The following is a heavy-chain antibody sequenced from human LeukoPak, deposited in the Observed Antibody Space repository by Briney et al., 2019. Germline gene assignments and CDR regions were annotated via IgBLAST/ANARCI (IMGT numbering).Heavy chain of an antibody. CDR1: GYSITTGYY. CDR3: ARDQDYYGSGSYGPDH. D-gene: IGHD3-10*01. J-gene: IGHJ4*02. Sequence: PSETLSLTCTVFGYSITTGYYWGWIRQPPGKGLGWIGSIYHSGSTFYNPSLNSRVTISVDTSKNQFSLKMSSVTAADTAIYYCARDQDYYGSGSYGPDHWGQGTQVTVSS. V-gene: IGHV4-38-2*02. CDR2: IYHSGST.